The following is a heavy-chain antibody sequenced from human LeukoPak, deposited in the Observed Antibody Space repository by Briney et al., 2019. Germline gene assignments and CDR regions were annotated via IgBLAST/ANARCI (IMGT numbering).Heavy chain of an antibody. D-gene: IGHD3-9*01. CDR2: IIPIFGTA. Sequence: ASVKVSCKASGGTFSSYAISWVRQAPGQGLEWMGGIIPIFGTANYAQKFQGRVTITADESTSTAYMELSSLRSEDTAVYYCARLPIILTGYGFYYYYGIDVWGQGTTFTVSS. J-gene: IGHJ6*02. CDR1: GGTFSSYA. CDR3: ARLPIILTGYGFYYYYGIDV. V-gene: IGHV1-69*13.